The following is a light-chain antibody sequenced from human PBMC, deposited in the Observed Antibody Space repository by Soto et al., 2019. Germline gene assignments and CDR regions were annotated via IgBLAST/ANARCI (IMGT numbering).Light chain of an antibody. V-gene: IGKV3-15*01. CDR2: GAS. CDR1: ESVVSN. CDR3: QQNNKWPLLT. Sequence: EIVLTQSPGTLSLSPGERATLSCRATESVVSNYLAWYQLKPGQAPRLLIYGASTRATGIPARFSGSGSGTEFTLTISSLQSEDFAVYYYQQNNKWPLLTFGGGTRWIS. J-gene: IGKJ4*01.